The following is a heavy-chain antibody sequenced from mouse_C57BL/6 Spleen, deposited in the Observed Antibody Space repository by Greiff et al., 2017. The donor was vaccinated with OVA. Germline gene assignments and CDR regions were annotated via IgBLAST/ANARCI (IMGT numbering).Heavy chain of an antibody. CDR2: IYPGDGDT. CDR1: GYAFSSYW. V-gene: IGHV1-80*01. D-gene: IGHD4-1*01. Sequence: VKLQESGAELVKPGASVKISCKASGYAFSSYWMNWVKQRPGKGLEWIGQIYPGDGDTNYNGKFKGKATLTADKSSSTAYMQLSSLTSEDSAVYFCARYLGPDYYAMDYWGQGTSVTVSS. CDR3: ARYLGPDYYAMDY. J-gene: IGHJ4*01.